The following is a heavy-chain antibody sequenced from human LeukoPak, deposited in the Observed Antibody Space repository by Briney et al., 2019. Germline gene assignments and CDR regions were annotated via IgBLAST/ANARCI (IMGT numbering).Heavy chain of an antibody. CDR1: GGSISSGSYY. CDR3: ARVPTYEIAAARVGYAFDI. Sequence: SQTLSLTCTVSGGSISSGSYYWSWIRQPAGKGLEWIGRIYTSGSTNYNPSLKSRVTISVDTSKNQLSLKLSSVTAADTAVYYCARVPTYEIAAARVGYAFDIWGQGTMVTVSS. V-gene: IGHV4-61*02. J-gene: IGHJ3*02. D-gene: IGHD6-13*01. CDR2: IYTSGST.